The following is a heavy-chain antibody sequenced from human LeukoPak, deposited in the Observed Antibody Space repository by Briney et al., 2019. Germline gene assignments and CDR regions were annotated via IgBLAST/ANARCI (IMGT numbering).Heavy chain of an antibody. Sequence: RGESLQISCKGSGYSFTSYWIGWVRQMPGKGLEWMGIIYPGDSDTRYSPSFQGQVTISADKSISTAYLQWSSLKASDTAMYYCASLQTLGGSGHDAFDIWGQGTMVTVSS. D-gene: IGHD3-10*01. CDR1: GYSFTSYW. J-gene: IGHJ3*02. CDR3: ASLQTLGGSGHDAFDI. V-gene: IGHV5-51*01. CDR2: IYPGDSDT.